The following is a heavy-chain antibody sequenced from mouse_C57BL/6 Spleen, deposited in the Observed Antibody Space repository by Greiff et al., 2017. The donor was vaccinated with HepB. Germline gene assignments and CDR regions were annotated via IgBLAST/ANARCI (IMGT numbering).Heavy chain of an antibody. CDR3: ASSYYYGSSYWYFDV. Sequence: VQLQQSGAELVKPGASVKLSCTASGFNIKDYYMHWVMQRTEQGLEWIGRIDPEDGETKYAPKFQGKATITADTSSNTAYLQLSSLTSEDTAVYYCASSYYYGSSYWYFDVWGTGTTVTVSS. CDR2: IDPEDGET. V-gene: IGHV14-2*01. CDR1: GFNIKDYY. D-gene: IGHD1-1*01. J-gene: IGHJ1*03.